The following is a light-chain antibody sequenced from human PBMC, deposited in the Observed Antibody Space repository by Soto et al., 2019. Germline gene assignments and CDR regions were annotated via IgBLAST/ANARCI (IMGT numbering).Light chain of an antibody. CDR1: QSVSSN. J-gene: IGKJ1*01. CDR2: GAS. Sequence: IVMTQSPATLSVSPLEIATLSCMASQSVSSNLAWYQQKPGQAPRLLIYGASTRATGIPARFSGSGSGTEFTLTISSLQAEDSAVYFCQQYNNWPTWTFGQGTKVDIK. V-gene: IGKV3-15*01. CDR3: QQYNNWPTWT.